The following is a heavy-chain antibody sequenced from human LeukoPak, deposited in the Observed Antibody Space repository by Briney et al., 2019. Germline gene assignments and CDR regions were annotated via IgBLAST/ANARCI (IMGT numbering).Heavy chain of an antibody. V-gene: IGHV4-59*12. J-gene: IGHJ6*03. CDR2: INQTGKTNYN. CDR1: GGSLIGFY. D-gene: IGHD2-2*01. CDR3: ARVRHDPLEYVCYMDI. Sequence: PSETLSLTCAVDGGSLIGFYWTWNRQTPAKGLEWIGEINQTGKTNYNASLTDYNPSLKSRVTISVDSSKDQLSLKVNSMTAADTGVYYCARVRHDPLEYVCYMDISGKRTTVTVSS.